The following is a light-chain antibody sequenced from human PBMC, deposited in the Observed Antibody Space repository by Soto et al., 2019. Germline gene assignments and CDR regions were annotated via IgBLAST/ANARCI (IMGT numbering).Light chain of an antibody. J-gene: IGKJ1*01. CDR3: QQYNNWPPWT. CDR1: QSVTSN. CDR2: DAS. V-gene: IGKV3-15*01. Sequence: EIVMTQSPATLSVSPGERATLSCRASQSVTSNFAWYQQKPGQAPRLLIYDASTRATGIPARFSGSGSGTEFTITISSLQSEDFAVYYCQQYNNWPPWTFGRGTKVEIK.